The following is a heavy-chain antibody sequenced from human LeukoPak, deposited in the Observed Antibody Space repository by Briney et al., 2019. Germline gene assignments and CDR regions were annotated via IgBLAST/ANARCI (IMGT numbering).Heavy chain of an antibody. Sequence: GGSLRLSCAASGFTFSSYAMSWVRQAPGKGLEWVSAISGSGGSTYYADSVKGRFTISRDNSKNTLYLQMNSLRAEDTAVYYCAKTPVLGGEGEPFFHLDYWGQGTLVTGPS. D-gene: IGHD3-3*02. J-gene: IGHJ4*02. CDR3: AKTPVLGGEGEPFFHLDY. CDR2: ISGSGGST. V-gene: IGHV3-23*01. CDR1: GFTFSSYA.